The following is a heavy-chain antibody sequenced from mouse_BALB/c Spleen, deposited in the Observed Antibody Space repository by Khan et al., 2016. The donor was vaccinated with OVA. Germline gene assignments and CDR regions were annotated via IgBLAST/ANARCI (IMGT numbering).Heavy chain of an antibody. CDR2: TNPTNGRT. J-gene: IGHJ2*01. D-gene: IGHD1-1*01. CDR1: GYTFTSYW. CDR3: ARIKKIVATYFDY. V-gene: IGHV1S81*02. Sequence: VQLQQSGAELVKAGASVKMSCKASGYTFTSYWMHWVKQRLGPGLEWFAETNPTNGRTYYNEKFKSKATLTVDKSSSTAYMLLSGPTFEDSAVYYGARIKKIVATYFDYGGQGTTLTVSS.